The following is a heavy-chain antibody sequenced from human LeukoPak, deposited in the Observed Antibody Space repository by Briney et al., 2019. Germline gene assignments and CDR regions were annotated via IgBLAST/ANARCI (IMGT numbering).Heavy chain of an antibody. CDR1: GFTFSGSA. CDR3: TRLSNPAWYFDL. CDR2: IRSKANSYAT. J-gene: IGHJ2*01. Sequence: GGSLRLSCAASGFTFSGSAMHWVRQASGKGLEWVGRIRSKANSYATAYAASVKSRFTISRDDSKNTAYLQMNSLKTEDTAVYYCTRLSNPAWYFDLWGRGTLVSVSS. V-gene: IGHV3-73*01.